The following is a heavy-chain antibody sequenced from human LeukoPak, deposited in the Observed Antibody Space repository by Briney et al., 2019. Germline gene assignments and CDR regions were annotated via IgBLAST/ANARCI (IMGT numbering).Heavy chain of an antibody. J-gene: IGHJ5*02. V-gene: IGHV4-39*07. CDR2: INHSGST. Sequence: SETLSLTCTVSGGSISSSSYYWSWIRQPPGKGLEWIGEINHSGSTSYYPSLKSRVTISVDTSKNQFYLKLSSVTAADTAVYYCARGRTGGKPHTDYYYVRRGGWFDPWGQGTLVTVSS. CDR3: ARGRTGGKPHTDYYYVRRGGWFDP. CDR1: GGSISSSSYY. D-gene: IGHD3-22*01.